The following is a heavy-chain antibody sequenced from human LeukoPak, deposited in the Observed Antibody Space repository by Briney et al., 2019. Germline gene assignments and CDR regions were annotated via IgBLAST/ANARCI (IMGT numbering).Heavy chain of an antibody. CDR2: IRYDGSNK. D-gene: IGHD3-16*02. CDR3: AKTGYDYVWGSYRLGH. V-gene: IGHV3-30*02. J-gene: IGHJ4*02. Sequence: PGGSLRLSCVASGFTFSSYGMHWVRQAPGKGLEWVAFIRYDGSNKYYADSVKGRFTISRDNSKNTLYLQMNNLRAEDMAVYYCAKTGYDYVWGSYRLGHWGQGTLVTVSS. CDR1: GFTFSSYG.